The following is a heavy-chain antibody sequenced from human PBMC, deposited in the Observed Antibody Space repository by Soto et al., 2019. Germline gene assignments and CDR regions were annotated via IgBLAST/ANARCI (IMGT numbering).Heavy chain of an antibody. V-gene: IGHV4-39*01. CDR3: ARQMYYYDSSGSTEFDY. D-gene: IGHD3-22*01. J-gene: IGHJ4*02. Sequence: PSETLSLTCTVSGGSISSSSYYWGWIRQPPGKGLEWIGSIYYSGSTYYNPSLKSRVTISVDTSKNQFSLKLSSVTAADTAVYYCARQMYYYDSSGSTEFDYWGQGTLVT. CDR2: IYYSGST. CDR1: GGSISSSSYY.